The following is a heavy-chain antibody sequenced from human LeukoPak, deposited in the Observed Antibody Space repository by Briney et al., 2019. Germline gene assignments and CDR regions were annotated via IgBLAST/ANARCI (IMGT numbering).Heavy chain of an antibody. J-gene: IGHJ4*02. CDR2: INPYNGNT. Sequence: ASVKVSCKASGYTLTGYGVTWVRHAPGQGLEWMGWINPYNGNTNYAQKLQGRVTMTTDTSTSTAYMELRSLRSDDTAVYYCGTDPPPRLAVAGNHYFDYWGQGTLVTVSS. D-gene: IGHD6-19*01. CDR3: GTDPPPRLAVAGNHYFDY. V-gene: IGHV1-18*01. CDR1: GYTLTGYG.